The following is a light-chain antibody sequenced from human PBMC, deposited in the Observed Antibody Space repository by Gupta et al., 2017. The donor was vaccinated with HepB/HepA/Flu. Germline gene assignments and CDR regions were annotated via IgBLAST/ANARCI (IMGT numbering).Light chain of an antibody. CDR1: QDINYY. V-gene: IGKV1-33*01. CDR3: LQDEDDPLT. J-gene: IGKJ5*01. Sequence: DTEITQSPSSLSASVGDRVTITCQASQDINYYLIWYQHKPGRAPKLLIYDATNLETGVASRFRGSGSGTDFTLTIRSLKPEDFATYYCLQDEDDPLTFGHGTRLEMK. CDR2: DAT.